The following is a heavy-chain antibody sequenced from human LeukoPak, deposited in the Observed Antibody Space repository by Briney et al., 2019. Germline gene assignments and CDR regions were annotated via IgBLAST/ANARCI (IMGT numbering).Heavy chain of an antibody. Sequence: GGSLSLSCAASGFSLKTFWIHWIRQAPGGRLVWVWRISRDGSITTYADSVKGRFAISRDNAKNTLYLQMNRLRADDSAIYYCVSDSGTRSGGDSWGQGTLVTVSS. J-gene: IGHJ4*02. V-gene: IGHV3-74*01. CDR2: ISRDGSIT. CDR3: VSDSGTRSGGDS. CDR1: GFSLKTFW. D-gene: IGHD1-26*01.